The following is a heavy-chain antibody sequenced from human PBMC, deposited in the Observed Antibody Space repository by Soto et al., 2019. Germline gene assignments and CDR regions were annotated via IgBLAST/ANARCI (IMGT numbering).Heavy chain of an antibody. CDR3: ARDQGYYGMDV. V-gene: IGHV3-33*01. J-gene: IGHJ6*02. CDR1: GFTFSSYG. CDR2: IWYDGSNK. Sequence: QVQLVESGGGVVQPGRSLRLSCAASGFTFSSYGMHWVRQAPGKGLEWVAVIWYDGSNKYYADSVKGRFTISRDNSKNTLYVQMDSLRAEDTAVYYCARDQGYYGMDVWGPGTTVTVSS.